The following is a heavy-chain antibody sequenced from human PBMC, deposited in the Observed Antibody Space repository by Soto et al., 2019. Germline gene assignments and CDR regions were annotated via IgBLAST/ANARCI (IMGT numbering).Heavy chain of an antibody. D-gene: IGHD3-10*01. CDR1: GGDFNSYT. CDR2: IIPILDVA. Sequence: QLVQSRAEVKKPGSSVKVSCKASGGDFNSYTISWVRQARGQGPEWMGTIIPILDVAKNAQKFQGRVTITADKSTSTVYMELRSLRSDDTAIYYCAQLWFGELWHGMDVWGQGTTVTVSS. J-gene: IGHJ6*02. V-gene: IGHV1-69*02. CDR3: AQLWFGELWHGMDV.